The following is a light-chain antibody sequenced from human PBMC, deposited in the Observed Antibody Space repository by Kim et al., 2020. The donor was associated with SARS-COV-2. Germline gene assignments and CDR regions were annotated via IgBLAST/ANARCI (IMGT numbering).Light chain of an antibody. CDR2: DVT. J-gene: IGLJ1*01. CDR3: SSYTSSTTYV. CDR1: SRDVGGYNY. Sequence: QSVLTQPASVSGSPGQSITISCTGTSRDVGGYNYVSWYQQYPGEAPKLMIYDVTKRPSGVSNRFSGSKSGNTASLTISGLQAEDEADYYCSSYTSSTTYVFGTGTKVTVL. V-gene: IGLV2-14*01.